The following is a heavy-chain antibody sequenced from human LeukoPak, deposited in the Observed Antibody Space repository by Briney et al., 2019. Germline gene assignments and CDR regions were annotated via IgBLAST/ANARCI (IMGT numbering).Heavy chain of an antibody. Sequence: GGSLRLSCAASGFTFSSYEMNWVRQAPGKGLEGVSYISSSGSTIYYEDSVKGRFTISRDNAKNSLYLQMNSLRAEDTAVYYCARELPPRNWFDPWGQGTLVTVSS. V-gene: IGHV3-48*03. CDR2: ISSSGSTI. J-gene: IGHJ5*02. CDR3: ARELPPRNWFDP. D-gene: IGHD5-18*01. CDR1: GFTFSSYE.